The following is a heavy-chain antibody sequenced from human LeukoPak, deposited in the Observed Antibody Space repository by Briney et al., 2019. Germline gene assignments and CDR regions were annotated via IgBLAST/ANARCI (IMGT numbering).Heavy chain of an antibody. CDR3: ARRLGATQPYFDF. V-gene: IGHV5-51*01. J-gene: IGHJ4*02. CDR2: IHPGDSET. CDR1: GYSFTSYW. Sequence: GESLQISCKASGYSFTSYWIGWVRQMPGKGLECMGIIHPGDSETRYSPSFQGQVTISADKSISTAYLQWSGLKASDTAMYYCARRLGATQPYFDFWGQGALVTVSS. D-gene: IGHD1-26*01.